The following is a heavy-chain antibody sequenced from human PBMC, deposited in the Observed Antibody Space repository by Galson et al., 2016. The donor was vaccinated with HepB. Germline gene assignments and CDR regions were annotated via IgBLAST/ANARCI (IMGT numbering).Heavy chain of an antibody. Sequence: ETLSLTCTVSGGSVSSGSYHWSWIRQPPGKKLEWIGYIHYTGSANYNPSLKSRVSISVDTSKNQFSLKLNSVTAADTAVYYCARIPFYDFWSGPRTDAFDIWGQGTMVTVSS. CDR1: GGSVSSGSYH. CDR3: ARIPFYDFWSGPRTDAFDI. J-gene: IGHJ3*02. CDR2: IHYTGSA. D-gene: IGHD3-3*01. V-gene: IGHV4-61*01.